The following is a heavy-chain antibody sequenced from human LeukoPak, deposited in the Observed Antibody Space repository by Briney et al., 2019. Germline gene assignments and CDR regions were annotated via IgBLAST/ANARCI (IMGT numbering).Heavy chain of an antibody. CDR3: AKDLVSWGVGSEIDY. CDR2: INSDGSST. CDR1: GFTFSSYG. V-gene: IGHV3-74*01. Sequence: GGSLRLSCAASGFTFSSYGMHWVRQAPGKGLVWVSRINSDGSSTSYADSVKGRFTISRDNAKNTLYLQMNSLRAEDTAVYYCAKDLVSWGVGSEIDYWGQGTLVTVSS. J-gene: IGHJ4*02. D-gene: IGHD3-16*01.